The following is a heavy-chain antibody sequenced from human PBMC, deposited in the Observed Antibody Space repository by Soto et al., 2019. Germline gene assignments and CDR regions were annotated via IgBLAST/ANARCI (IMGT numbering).Heavy chain of an antibody. CDR2: IYNSGST. J-gene: IGHJ4*02. CDR3: ARVMEGAYHKAVDY. Sequence: QVQLQESGPGLVKPSETLSLTCTVSGGSIRTDYWNWIRQPPGKGLEWIGNIYNSGSTNYNPSLKSRVTISVDTSKNQFSLKLTSVTAADTAVYYCARVMEGAYHKAVDYWGQGTLVTVSS. V-gene: IGHV4-59*01. D-gene: IGHD3-16*01. CDR1: GGSIRTDY.